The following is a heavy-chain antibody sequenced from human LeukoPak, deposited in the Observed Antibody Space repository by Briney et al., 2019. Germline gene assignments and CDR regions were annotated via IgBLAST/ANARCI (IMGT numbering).Heavy chain of an antibody. CDR2: INPSSGGT. Sequence: GASVKVSCKASGYTFSDYYMHCVRQAPGQGPEWMGWINPSSGGTNYAPKFQGRVTMTRDTSITTAYMELSRLRSDDTAVYYCARPDYYGSGSYYFSWGQGTLVTVSS. CDR1: GYTFSDYY. J-gene: IGHJ4*02. CDR3: ARPDYYGSGSYYFS. D-gene: IGHD3-10*01. V-gene: IGHV1-2*02.